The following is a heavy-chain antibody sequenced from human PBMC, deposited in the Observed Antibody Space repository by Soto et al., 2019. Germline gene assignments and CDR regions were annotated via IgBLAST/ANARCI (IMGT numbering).Heavy chain of an antibody. Sequence: HPGGSLRLSCAASGFTFSSYGMHWVRQAPGKGLEWVAVIWYDGSNKYYADSVKGRFTISRDNSKNTLYLQMNSLRAEDTAVYYCAKDLGGYSSGSYFDYWGQGTLVTVSS. J-gene: IGHJ4*02. CDR3: AKDLGGYSSGSYFDY. CDR1: GFTFSSYG. D-gene: IGHD6-19*01. V-gene: IGHV3-33*06. CDR2: IWYDGSNK.